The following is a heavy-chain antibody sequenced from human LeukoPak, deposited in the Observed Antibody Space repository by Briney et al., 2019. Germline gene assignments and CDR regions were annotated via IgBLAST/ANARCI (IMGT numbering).Heavy chain of an antibody. CDR2: IYYSGST. J-gene: IGHJ4*02. D-gene: IGHD5-18*01. V-gene: IGHV4-61*08. CDR1: GGSISSGDYY. CDR3: ARDLVDNYGHRGFDY. Sequence: PSQTLSLTCTVSGGSISSGDYYWSWIRQPPGKGLEWIGYIYYSGSTNYNPSLKSRVTISVDMSKNQFSLKLSSVTAADTALYYCARDLVDNYGHRGFDYWGQGTLVTVSS.